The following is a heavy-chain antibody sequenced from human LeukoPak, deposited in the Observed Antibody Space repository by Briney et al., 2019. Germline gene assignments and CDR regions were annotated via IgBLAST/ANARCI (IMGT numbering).Heavy chain of an antibody. CDR3: ASELGDY. CDR2: ISSNGGST. CDR1: GFTFSSYA. J-gene: IGHJ4*02. Sequence: GGSLRLSCAASGFTFSSYAMHWVRQAPGKGLEYVSAISSNGGSTYYANSVKGRFTISRDNSKNTLYLQMGSLRAEDMAVYYCASELGDYWGQGTLVTVSS. V-gene: IGHV3-64*01.